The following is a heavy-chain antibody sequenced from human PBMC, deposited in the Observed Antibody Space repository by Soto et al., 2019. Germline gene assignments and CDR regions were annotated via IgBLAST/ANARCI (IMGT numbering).Heavy chain of an antibody. CDR1: GFTFSSYS. V-gene: IGHV3-21*01. D-gene: IGHD6-19*01. CDR3: ARDRIAVAEGDY. Sequence: EVQLVESGGGLVKPGGSLRLSCAASGFTFSSYSMNWVRQAPGKGLEWVSSISSSSSYIYYADSVKGRFTISRDNAKNSLYLQMNSLRAEDTAVYYCARDRIAVAEGDYWGQGTLVTVSS. J-gene: IGHJ4*02. CDR2: ISSSSSYI.